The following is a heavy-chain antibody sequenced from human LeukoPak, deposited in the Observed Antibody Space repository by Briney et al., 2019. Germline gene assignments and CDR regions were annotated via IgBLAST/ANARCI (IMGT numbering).Heavy chain of an antibody. D-gene: IGHD3-22*01. V-gene: IGHV3-53*01. Sequence: GGSLRLSCAASGFTVSSNYMSWVRQAPGKGLEWVSVIYSGGSTYYADSVKGRFTISRNNSKNTLYLQMNSLRAEDTAVYYCARDYYDSSGYYTSWYFDYWGQGTLVTVSS. CDR2: IYSGGST. J-gene: IGHJ4*02. CDR1: GFTVSSNY. CDR3: ARDYYDSSGYYTSWYFDY.